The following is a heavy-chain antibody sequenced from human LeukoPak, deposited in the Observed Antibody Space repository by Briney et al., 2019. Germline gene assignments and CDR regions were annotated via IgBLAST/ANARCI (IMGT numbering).Heavy chain of an antibody. D-gene: IGHD3-16*01. V-gene: IGHV3-66*01. J-gene: IGHJ6*02. Sequence: SGGSLRLSCAASGFTVSSNYMSWVSQAPGKGLEWVSVIYSGGSTYYADSVKGRFTISRDNSKNTLYLQMNSLRAEDTAVYYCALGMSFYYGMDVWGQGTTVTVSS. CDR2: IYSGGST. CDR1: GFTVSSNY. CDR3: ALGMSFYYGMDV.